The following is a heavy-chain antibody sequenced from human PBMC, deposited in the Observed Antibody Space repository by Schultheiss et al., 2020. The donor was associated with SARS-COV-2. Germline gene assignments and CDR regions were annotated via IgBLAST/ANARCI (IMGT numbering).Heavy chain of an antibody. CDR1: GGSISSSSYY. V-gene: IGHV4-39*07. CDR3: AVAMIVVAGAFDI. J-gene: IGHJ3*02. D-gene: IGHD3-22*01. Sequence: SETLSLTCTVSGGSISSSSYYWGWIRQPPGKGLEWIGEINHSGSTNYNPSLKSRVTISVDTSKNQFSLQLNSVTPEDTAVYYCAVAMIVVAGAFDIWGQGTMVTVSS. CDR2: INHSGST.